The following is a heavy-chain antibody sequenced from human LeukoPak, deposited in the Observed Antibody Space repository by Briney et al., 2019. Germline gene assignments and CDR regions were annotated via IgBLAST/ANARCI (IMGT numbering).Heavy chain of an antibody. D-gene: IGHD3-10*01. CDR2: INHSGST. V-gene: IGHV4-34*01. J-gene: IGHJ1*01. Sequence: SDPLSLTCAVYGGSFSGYYWSWIRQPPGKGLEWIGEINHSGSTNYNPSLKSRVTISVDTSKNQFSLKLSSVTAADTAVYYCARSEELLWSLGYFQHWGQGTLVTVST. CDR1: GGSFSGYY. CDR3: ARSEELLWSLGYFQH.